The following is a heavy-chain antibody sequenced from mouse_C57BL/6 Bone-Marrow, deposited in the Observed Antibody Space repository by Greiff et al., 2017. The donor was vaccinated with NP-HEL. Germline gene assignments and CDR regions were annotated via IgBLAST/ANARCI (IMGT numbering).Heavy chain of an antibody. CDR1: GFNIKDDY. Sequence: VQLQQSGAELVRPGASVKLSCTASGFNIKDDYMHWVKQRPEQGLEWIGWIDPENGDTEYASKLQGQATITADTSYNTAYLHLSSLTSEYTAFYYCTVYYGSSYENWYFYFWGTGTTVTVSS. D-gene: IGHD1-1*01. CDR2: IDPENGDT. J-gene: IGHJ1*03. CDR3: TVYYGSSYENWYFYF. V-gene: IGHV14-4*01.